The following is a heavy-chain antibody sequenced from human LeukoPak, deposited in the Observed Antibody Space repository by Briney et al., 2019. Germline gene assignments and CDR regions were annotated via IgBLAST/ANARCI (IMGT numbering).Heavy chain of an antibody. CDR1: GYSFTTYW. J-gene: IGHJ4*02. CDR2: MYPGDSDT. Sequence: GESLKISCKGSGYSFTTYWIGWVRQMPGKGLEWMGIMYPGDSDTRYSPSFQGQVTISVDNSISIAYLQWSSLKASDTAMYYCVRLEVGRIDYWGQGTLVTVSS. CDR3: VRLEVGRIDY. V-gene: IGHV5-51*01. D-gene: IGHD2-15*01.